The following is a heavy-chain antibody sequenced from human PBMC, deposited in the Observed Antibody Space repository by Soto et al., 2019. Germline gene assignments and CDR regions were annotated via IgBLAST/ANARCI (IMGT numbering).Heavy chain of an antibody. CDR1: GFTFSSYA. J-gene: IGHJ6*02. CDR2: ISYDGSNK. CDR3: ARELDTAMVIRVTKSGPLDV. Sequence: QVQLVESGGGVVQPGRSLRLSCAASGFTFSSYAMHWVRQAPGKGLEWVAVISYDGSNKYYADSVKGRFTISRDNSKNTXYXXMNSLRAEDTAVYYCARELDTAMVIRVTKSGPLDVWGQGTTVTVSS. D-gene: IGHD5-18*01. V-gene: IGHV3-30-3*01.